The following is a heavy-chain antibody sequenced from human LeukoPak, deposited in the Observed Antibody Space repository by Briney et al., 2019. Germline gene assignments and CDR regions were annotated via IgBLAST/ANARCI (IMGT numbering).Heavy chain of an antibody. Sequence: SETLSLTCTVSGGSISSYYWSWIRQPPGKGLEWIGYIYYSGSTNYNPSLESRVTISVDTSKNQFSLKLSSVTAADTAVYYCATRTTVTTYYYYYYYMDVWGKGTTVTISS. CDR1: GGSISSYY. V-gene: IGHV4-59*08. J-gene: IGHJ6*03. D-gene: IGHD4-17*01. CDR2: IYYSGST. CDR3: ATRTTVTTYYYYYYYMDV.